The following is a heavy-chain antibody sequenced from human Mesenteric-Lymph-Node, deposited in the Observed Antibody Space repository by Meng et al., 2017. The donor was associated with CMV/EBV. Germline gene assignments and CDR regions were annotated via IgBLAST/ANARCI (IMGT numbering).Heavy chain of an antibody. D-gene: IGHD6-13*01. CDR2: ITSSSGFI. Sequence: GESLKISCAASGFTFSSYTMNWVRQAPGKGLEWVSSITSSSGFIYYADSLKGRFTISRDNAKNSVYLQMNSLRAEDTAVYYCARDLIAGISATGSGYWGQGTLVTVSS. J-gene: IGHJ4*02. CDR1: GFTFSSYT. CDR3: ARDLIAGISATGSGY. V-gene: IGHV3-21*01.